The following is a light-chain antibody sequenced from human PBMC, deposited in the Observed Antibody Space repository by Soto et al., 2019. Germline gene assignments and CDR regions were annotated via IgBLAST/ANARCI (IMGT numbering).Light chain of an antibody. CDR2: YDS. Sequence: SYELTQPPSVSVAPGKTARITCGGNNIGSKSVHWYQQKPGQAPVLVIYYDSDRPSGIPERFSGSNTGNTGTLTISRVEAVDEADYYCQVWDSSSDHPVFGGGTKVTFL. J-gene: IGLJ2*01. CDR3: QVWDSSSDHPV. V-gene: IGLV3-21*04. CDR1: NIGSKS.